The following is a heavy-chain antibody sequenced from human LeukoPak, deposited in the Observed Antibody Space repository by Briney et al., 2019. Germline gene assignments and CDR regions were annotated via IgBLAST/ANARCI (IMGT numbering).Heavy chain of an antibody. CDR2: INPNSGGT. Sequence: ASVKVSCKASGYTFTGSYIHWVRQAPGQGLEWMGWINPNSGGTSSAQKFQGRVTMTRDTSVSTAYMELSRLRSDDTALYYCAREGYSSSWYGRNWFDPWGQGTLVTVSS. V-gene: IGHV1-2*02. D-gene: IGHD6-13*01. CDR1: GYTFTGSY. CDR3: AREGYSSSWYGRNWFDP. J-gene: IGHJ5*02.